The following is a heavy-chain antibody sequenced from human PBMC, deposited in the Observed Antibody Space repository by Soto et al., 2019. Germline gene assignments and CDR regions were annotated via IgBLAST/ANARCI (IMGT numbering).Heavy chain of an antibody. Sequence: GGSLRLSCAASGFAFSNSWMSWVRQAPGKGLEWVANMKEDGTEIWYMDSVKGRFTISRDNAKNFLYLQMNNLRVEDTAVYYCARDPFGSESHVPDYWGQGTLVTVSS. J-gene: IGHJ4*02. D-gene: IGHD3-10*01. CDR1: GFAFSNSW. V-gene: IGHV3-7*01. CDR3: ARDPFGSESHVPDY. CDR2: MKEDGTEI.